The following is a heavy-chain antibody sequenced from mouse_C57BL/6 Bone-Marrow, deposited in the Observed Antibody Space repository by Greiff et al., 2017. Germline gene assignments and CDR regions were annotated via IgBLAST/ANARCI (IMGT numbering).Heavy chain of an antibody. V-gene: IGHV5-4*01. Sequence: EVQLVESGGGLVKPGGSLKLSCAASGFTFSSYAMSWVRQTPEKRLEWVATISDGGSYTYYPDNVKGRFTISRDNAKNNLYLQMSHLKSEDTAMYYCARDRLIYFYYAMDYWGQGTSVTVSS. J-gene: IGHJ4*01. CDR3: ARDRLIYFYYAMDY. CDR1: GFTFSSYA. CDR2: ISDGGSYT. D-gene: IGHD2-1*01.